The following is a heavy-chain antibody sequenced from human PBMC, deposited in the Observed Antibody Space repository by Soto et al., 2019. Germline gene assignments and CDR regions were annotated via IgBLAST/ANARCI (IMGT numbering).Heavy chain of an antibody. V-gene: IGHV4-38-2*02. CDR3: ARDEGMNNDY. CDR2: IYHSGST. Sequence: SETLSLTCTVSGYSISSGYYWGWIRQPPGKGLEWIGSIYHSGSTYYNPSLKSRVTISVDTSKNQFSLKLSYVTAADTAVYYCARDEGMNNDYWGQGTLVTVSS. J-gene: IGHJ4*02. CDR1: GYSISSGYY. D-gene: IGHD3-10*01.